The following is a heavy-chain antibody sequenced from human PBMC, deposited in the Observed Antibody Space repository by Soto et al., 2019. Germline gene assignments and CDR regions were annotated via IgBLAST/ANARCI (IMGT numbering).Heavy chain of an antibody. D-gene: IGHD1-1*01. CDR3: TRWNGYADY. CDR1: GFRYSTYG. J-gene: IGHJ4*02. V-gene: IGHV3-23*01. Sequence: EVQLLESGGGLVQPGGSLRLSCAVSGFRYSTYGVTWVRQAPGKGLEWVSGVSGGSGTTHYKDSVRGRFTVTGDKSKNTVYLEMNSLRIEDTAVYYCTRWNGYADYWGQGTLVNVSS. CDR2: VSGGSGTT.